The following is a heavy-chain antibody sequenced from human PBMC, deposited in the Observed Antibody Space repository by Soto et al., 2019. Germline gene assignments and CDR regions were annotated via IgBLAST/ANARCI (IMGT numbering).Heavy chain of an antibody. J-gene: IGHJ3*02. V-gene: IGHV1-18*04. Sequence: GASVKVSCKDSGYTFTSYGISWVRQAPGQGLEWMGWISAYNGNTNYAQKLQGRVTMTTDTSTSTAYMELRSLRSDDTAVYYCASEVYYYDSSGYPTKDAFDIWGQGTMVTVSS. D-gene: IGHD3-22*01. CDR1: GYTFTSYG. CDR3: ASEVYYYDSSGYPTKDAFDI. CDR2: ISAYNGNT.